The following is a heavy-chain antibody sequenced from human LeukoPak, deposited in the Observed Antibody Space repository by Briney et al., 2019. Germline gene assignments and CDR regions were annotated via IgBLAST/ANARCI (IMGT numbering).Heavy chain of an antibody. Sequence: SETLSLTCTVSGGSISSYYWSWIRQPPGKGLEWIGYIYYSGSTNYNPSLKGRVTISVDTSKNQFSLKLSSVTAADTAVYYCARDQSVRGADYGMDVWGKGTTVTVSS. D-gene: IGHD3-10*01. CDR3: ARDQSVRGADYGMDV. CDR2: IYYSGST. V-gene: IGHV4-59*01. CDR1: GGSISSYY. J-gene: IGHJ6*04.